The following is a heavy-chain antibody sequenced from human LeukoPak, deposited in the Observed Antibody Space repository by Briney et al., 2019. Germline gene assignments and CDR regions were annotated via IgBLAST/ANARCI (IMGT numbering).Heavy chain of an antibody. J-gene: IGHJ5*02. V-gene: IGHV4-34*01. D-gene: IGHD6-13*01. CDR3: ARDPLIAAAGTWKHWFDP. CDR2: INHSGST. CDR1: GGSFSGYY. Sequence: SETLSLTCAVYGGSFSGYYWSWIRQPPGKGLEWIGEINHSGSTNYNPSLKSRVTISVDTSKNQFSLKLSSVTAADTAVYYCARDPLIAAAGTWKHWFDPWGQGTLVTVSS.